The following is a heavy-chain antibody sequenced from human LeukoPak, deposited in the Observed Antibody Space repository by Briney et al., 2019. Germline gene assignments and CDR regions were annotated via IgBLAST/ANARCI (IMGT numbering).Heavy chain of an antibody. CDR2: IYYSGST. V-gene: IGHV4-39*01. J-gene: IGHJ4*02. Sequence: PSETLSLTCTVSGGSISSSSYYWGWIRQPRGKGLEWIGSIYYSGSTYYNPSLKSRVTISVDTSKNQFSLKLSSVTAAHTAGYYCAGMKLGGSRSYFFDYWGQGTLVTVSS. CDR1: GGSISSSSYY. D-gene: IGHD3-10*01. CDR3: AGMKLGGSRSYFFDY.